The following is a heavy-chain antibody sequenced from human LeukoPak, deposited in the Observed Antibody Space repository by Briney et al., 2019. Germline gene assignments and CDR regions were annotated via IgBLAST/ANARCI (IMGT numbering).Heavy chain of an antibody. D-gene: IGHD3-22*01. CDR2: INPNSGGT. CDR3: ARDIGAYYYDSSGYSSRDY. Sequence: GASVKVSCKASGYTFTGYYMHWVRQAPGQGLEWMGWINPNSGGTNYAQKFQGRVTMTRDTSISTAYMELSRLSSDDTAVYYCARDIGAYYYDSSGYSSRDYWGQGTLVTVSS. J-gene: IGHJ4*02. V-gene: IGHV1-2*02. CDR1: GYTFTGYY.